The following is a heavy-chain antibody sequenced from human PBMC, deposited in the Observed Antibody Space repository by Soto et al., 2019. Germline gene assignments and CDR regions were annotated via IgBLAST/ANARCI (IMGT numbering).Heavy chain of an antibody. CDR1: GFTFSIYG. CDR3: AKRDQQC. J-gene: IGHJ4*02. D-gene: IGHD6-19*01. Sequence: EAQLLESGGDLVQSGGSLRLSCAASGFTFSIYGMTWVRQAPGKGLEWVSAISGSGGSTYYADSVKGRFTISRVNSNNTLYLQMNSLRVEDTAVYYCAKRDQQCWGQGTLVTVSS. CDR2: ISGSGGST. V-gene: IGHV3-23*01.